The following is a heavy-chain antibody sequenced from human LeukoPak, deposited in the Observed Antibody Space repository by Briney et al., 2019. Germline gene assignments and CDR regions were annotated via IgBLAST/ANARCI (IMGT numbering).Heavy chain of an antibody. CDR3: ARDFINPEDSSSDRFNWFDP. J-gene: IGHJ5*02. CDR1: GFTFSSYA. D-gene: IGHD6-6*01. CDR2: ISYDGSNK. V-gene: IGHV3-30-3*01. Sequence: GGSLRLSCAASGFTFSSYAMHWVRQAPGKGLEWVAVISYDGSNKYYADSVKGRFTISRDNSKNTLYLQMNSLRAEDTAVYYCARDFINPEDSSSDRFNWFDPWGRGTLVTVSS.